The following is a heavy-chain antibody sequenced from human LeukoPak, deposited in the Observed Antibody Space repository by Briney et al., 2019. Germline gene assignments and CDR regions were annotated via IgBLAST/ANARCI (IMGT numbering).Heavy chain of an antibody. CDR3: ARSQLLWFGELSGYFDY. Sequence: GGSLRLSCAASGFTFSSYAMSWVRQAPGKGLEWVSAISGSGGSTYYADSVKGRFTISRDNSKNTLYLQMNSLRAEDTAVYYCARSQLLWFGELSGYFDYWGQGTLVTVSS. CDR1: GFTFSSYA. D-gene: IGHD3-10*01. J-gene: IGHJ4*02. CDR2: ISGSGGST. V-gene: IGHV3-23*01.